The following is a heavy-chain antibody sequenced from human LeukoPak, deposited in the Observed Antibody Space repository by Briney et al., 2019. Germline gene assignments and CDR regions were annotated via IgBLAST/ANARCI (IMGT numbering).Heavy chain of an antibody. CDR3: AKDSSSTRSFDY. D-gene: IGHD2-2*01. CDR2: ISYDGSNK. J-gene: IGHJ4*02. V-gene: IGHV3-30*18. Sequence: GKSLRLSCAASGFTFSRCGMHWVRQAPGKGLEWVATISYDGSNKYYADSVKGRFTISRDNSKNALYLQMNSLRAEDTAVYYCAKDSSSTRSFDYWGQGTLVTVSS. CDR1: GFTFSRCG.